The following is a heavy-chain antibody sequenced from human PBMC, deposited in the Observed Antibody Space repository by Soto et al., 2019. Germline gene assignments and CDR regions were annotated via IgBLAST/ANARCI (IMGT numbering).Heavy chain of an antibody. CDR1: GGTFSSYA. V-gene: IGHV1-69*12. D-gene: IGHD2-15*01. CDR2: IIPIFGTA. J-gene: IGHJ6*02. Sequence: QVQLVQSGAEVKKPGSSVKVSCKASGGTFSSYAISWVRQAPGQGLEWMGGIIPIFGTANYAQKFQGRVTITADESTSTAYMELSSLRSEVTAVYYCARWGVGCSLLRGGMDVWGQGTTVTVSS. CDR3: ARWGVGCSLLRGGMDV.